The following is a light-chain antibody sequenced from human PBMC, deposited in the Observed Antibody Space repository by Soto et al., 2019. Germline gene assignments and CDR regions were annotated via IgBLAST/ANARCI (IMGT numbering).Light chain of an antibody. Sequence: DIQMTQSPSTLSASVGDRVTITCRASQSISSWLAWYQQKPGKAPKRLIYKASTLESGIPSRVSGGGYGTEFTLTLSSQQPDEFAPYYCQQYDIFSLTFGGGTKVEVK. CDR3: QQYDIFSLT. CDR2: KAS. J-gene: IGKJ4*01. CDR1: QSISSW. V-gene: IGKV1-5*03.